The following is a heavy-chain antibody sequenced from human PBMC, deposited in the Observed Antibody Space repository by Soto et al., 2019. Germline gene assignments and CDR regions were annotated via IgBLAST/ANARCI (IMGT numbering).Heavy chain of an antibody. Sequence: EVQLVESGGGLVQPGGSLRLSCAASGFTVSSYWMSWVRQAPGKGLEWVANIKQDGSEKYYVDSVKGRFTISRDNAKNSLYLQMNSLRAEDTAVYYCAGGGRGRWLASSFDYWGQGTLVTVSS. CDR1: GFTVSSYW. D-gene: IGHD6-19*01. CDR2: IKQDGSEK. CDR3: AGGGRGRWLASSFDY. V-gene: IGHV3-7*03. J-gene: IGHJ4*02.